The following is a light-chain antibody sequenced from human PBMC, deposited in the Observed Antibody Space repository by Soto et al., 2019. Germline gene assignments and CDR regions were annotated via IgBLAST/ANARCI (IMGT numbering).Light chain of an antibody. Sequence: EIVLTQSPGTLSLSPGERATLSCRASQSVSSSYLAWYQQKPGQAPRLLIYGASSRATGIPDRFSGSGCGTDFTLTISRLETEDFAVYYCQQYGSSPRYSFGQGTKLEIK. V-gene: IGKV3-20*01. CDR2: GAS. CDR1: QSVSSSY. CDR3: QQYGSSPRYS. J-gene: IGKJ2*01.